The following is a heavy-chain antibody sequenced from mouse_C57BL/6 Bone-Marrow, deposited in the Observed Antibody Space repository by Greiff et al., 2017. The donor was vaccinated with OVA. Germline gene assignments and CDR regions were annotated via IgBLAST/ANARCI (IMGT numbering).Heavy chain of an antibody. CDR2: IYPSDSET. D-gene: IGHD2-3*01. Sequence: QVQLQQSGAELVRPGSSVKLSCKASGYTFTSYWMDWVKQRPGQGLEWIGNIYPSDSETHYNQKFKDKATLTVDKSSSTAYMQLSSLTSEDSAVYYCASNDGYYWCAYWGQGTLVTVSA. J-gene: IGHJ3*01. V-gene: IGHV1-61*01. CDR1: GYTFTSYW. CDR3: ASNDGYYWCAY.